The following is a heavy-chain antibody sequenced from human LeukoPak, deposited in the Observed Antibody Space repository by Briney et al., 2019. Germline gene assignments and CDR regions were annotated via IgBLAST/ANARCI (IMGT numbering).Heavy chain of an antibody. CDR3: AREDIVVVVAAYYYYMDV. CDR2: ISSSSSYI. J-gene: IGHJ6*03. Sequence: PGGSLRLSCAASGFTFSSYSMNWVRQAPGKGLEWVSSISSSSSYIYYADSVKGRFTISRDNAKNSLYLQMNSLRAEDTAVYYCAREDIVVVVAAYYYYMDVWGKGTTVTVSS. V-gene: IGHV3-21*01. CDR1: GFTFSSYS. D-gene: IGHD2-15*01.